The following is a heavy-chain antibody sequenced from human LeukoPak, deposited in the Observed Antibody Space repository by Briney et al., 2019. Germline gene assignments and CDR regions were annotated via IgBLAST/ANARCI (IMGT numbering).Heavy chain of an antibody. J-gene: IGHJ5*02. CDR1: GYTFTNYY. D-gene: IGHD3-10*01. CDR3: AKGAYYGSGRHGGWFDP. CDR2: LDPYSGDT. Sequence: ASVKVSCKASGYTFTNYYIHWVRQAPGQGLEWMGWLDPYSGDTNYAQKSQGRVSMTRDTSINTAYMELTRLTADDTAVYYCAKGAYYGSGRHGGWFDPWGQGNLVTVSS. V-gene: IGHV1-2*02.